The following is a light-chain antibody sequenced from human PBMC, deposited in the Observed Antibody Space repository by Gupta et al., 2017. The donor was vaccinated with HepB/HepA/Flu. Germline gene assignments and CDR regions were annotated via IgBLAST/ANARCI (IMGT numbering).Light chain of an antibody. J-gene: IGKJ2*02. CDR1: QSLLHSNGYNY. CDR3: RQALEIRCI. V-gene: IGKV2-28*01. Sequence: ILMIESSFSLPVTPGEPASISCRSSQSLLHSNGYNYLDWYLQKPGQSPQLLIYLGSNRASGVPDRFSGSGSGTEFTLKISRVEAEDAGVYYCRQALEIRCIFGQETTLEIK. CDR2: LGS.